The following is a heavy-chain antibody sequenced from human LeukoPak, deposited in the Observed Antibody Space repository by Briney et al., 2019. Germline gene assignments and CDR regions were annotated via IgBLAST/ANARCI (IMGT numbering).Heavy chain of an antibody. CDR3: AREKEGYSSSWYGLGDAFDI. CDR1: GFIFSDYY. V-gene: IGHV3-11*04. CDR2: ISARGDVI. D-gene: IGHD6-13*01. J-gene: IGHJ3*02. Sequence: GGSLRLSCASSGFIFSDYYMSWIRQVPGKGLEWIAYISARGDVIYSVDSVKGRFTISRDNAKNSLYLQMNSLRAEDTAVYYCAREKEGYSSSWYGLGDAFDIWGQGTMVTVSS.